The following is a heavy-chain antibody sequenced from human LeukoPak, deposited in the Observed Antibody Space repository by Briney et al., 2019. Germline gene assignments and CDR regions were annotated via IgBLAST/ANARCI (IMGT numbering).Heavy chain of an antibody. J-gene: IGHJ4*02. D-gene: IGHD1-14*01. Sequence: SSETLSLTCTVSGASISSSSYYWGWIRQPPGRGLEWIGSIYYDGTTYNNPSLKSRVTISVDTSKNQFSLKLYSVTAADTAVYFCARLRLDREAIWGQGTLVTVSS. CDR1: GASISSSSYY. CDR3: ARLRLDREAI. CDR2: IYYDGTT. V-gene: IGHV4-39*01.